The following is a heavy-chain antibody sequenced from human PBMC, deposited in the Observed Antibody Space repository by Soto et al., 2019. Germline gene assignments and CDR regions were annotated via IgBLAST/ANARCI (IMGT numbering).Heavy chain of an antibody. CDR1: GGTFSSYA. Sequence: SVKVSCKASGGTFSSYAISWVRQAPGQGLEWMGGIIPIFGTANYAQKFQGRVTITADESTSTAYMELSSLRSEDTAVYYCAGDIVLVPAAIGPFYYGMDVWGQGTTVTVSS. D-gene: IGHD2-2*02. J-gene: IGHJ6*02. V-gene: IGHV1-69*13. CDR2: IIPIFGTA. CDR3: AGDIVLVPAAIGPFYYGMDV.